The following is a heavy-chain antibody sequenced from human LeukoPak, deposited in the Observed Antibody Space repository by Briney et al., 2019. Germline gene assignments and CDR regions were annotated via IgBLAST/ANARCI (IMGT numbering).Heavy chain of an antibody. Sequence: GGSLRLSCAASGFTFSSYSMNWVRQAPGKGLGWVSSISSSSSYIYYADSVKGRFTISRDNAKNSLYLQMTSLRAEPTAVYSRSSGMRLRFLEWLSSWGQGTLVTVSS. CDR2: ISSSSSYI. CDR3: SSGMRLRFLEWLSS. V-gene: IGHV3-21*01. D-gene: IGHD3-3*01. CDR1: GFTFSSYS. J-gene: IGHJ5*02.